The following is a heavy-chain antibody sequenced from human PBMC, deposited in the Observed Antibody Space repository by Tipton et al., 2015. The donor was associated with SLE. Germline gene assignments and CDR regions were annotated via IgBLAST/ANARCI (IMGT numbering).Heavy chain of an antibody. D-gene: IGHD3-22*01. CDR2: IYPSGDT. CDR3: ARDEYRYDGTGYHLLGHFDY. J-gene: IGHJ4*02. CDR1: DASIRGSSYY. V-gene: IGHV4-39*07. Sequence: TLSLTCSVTDASIRGSSYYWGWIRQPPGKGLEWIGSIYPSGDTYYNPSLKSRVTISVDTSKNQFSLKLTSVTAADTAVYFCARDEYRYDGTGYHLLGHFDYWGQGTLVTVSS.